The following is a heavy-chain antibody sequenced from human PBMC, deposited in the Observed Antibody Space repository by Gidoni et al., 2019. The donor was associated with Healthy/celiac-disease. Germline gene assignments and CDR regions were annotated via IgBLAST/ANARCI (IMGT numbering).Heavy chain of an antibody. V-gene: IGHV4-61*02. CDR3: ARDCSSTSCYGGGIDY. CDR1: GASITSGSYY. Sequence: HVQLQESGPGLVKPSQTLSLTRTVSGASITSGSYYGSWIRQPAGKGLEWIGRIYTSGSTNYNPALKSRFTISVDTSKNQFSLKLSSVTAADTAVYYCARDCSSTSCYGGGIDYWGQGTLVTVSS. CDR2: IYTSGST. J-gene: IGHJ4*02. D-gene: IGHD2-2*01.